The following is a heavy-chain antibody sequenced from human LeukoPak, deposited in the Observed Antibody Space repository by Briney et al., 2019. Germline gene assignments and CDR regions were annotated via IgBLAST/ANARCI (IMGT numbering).Heavy chain of an antibody. V-gene: IGHV3-23*01. Sequence: GGSLRLSCAASGFTFPNYAMTWVRQAPGRGLEWVSTLTGDGSTTYYADSVKGRFTISRDNSRNAAFLQMDSLRVEDAAIYFCAKEPIGAGAYYFDYWAREPWSPSPQ. J-gene: IGHJ4*02. D-gene: IGHD4-17*01. CDR3: AKEPIGAGAYYFDY. CDR2: LTGDGSTT. CDR1: GFTFPNYA.